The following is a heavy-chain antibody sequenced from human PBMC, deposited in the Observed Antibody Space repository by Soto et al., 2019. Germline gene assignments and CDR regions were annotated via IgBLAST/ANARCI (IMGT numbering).Heavy chain of an antibody. D-gene: IGHD6-6*01. CDR2: IIPIFGTA. J-gene: IGHJ6*02. V-gene: IGHV1-69*13. CDR1: GGTFSSYA. Sequence: VKVSCKASGGTFSSYAISWVRQAPGQGLEWMGGIIPIFGTANYAQKFQGRVTITADESTSTAYMELSSLRSEDTAVYYCAREDIAARRGYYYYGMDVWGQGTTVTVSS. CDR3: AREDIAARRGYYYYGMDV.